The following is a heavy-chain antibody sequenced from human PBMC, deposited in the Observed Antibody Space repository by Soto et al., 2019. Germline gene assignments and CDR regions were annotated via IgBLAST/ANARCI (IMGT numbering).Heavy chain of an antibody. J-gene: IGHJ5*02. CDR3: ASVKSWAVSP. CDR1: GFTFSSYW. D-gene: IGHD3-10*01. CDR2: IKQSGSDR. Sequence: EVQLVESGGGLVQPGGSLGLSCAASGFTFSSYWMSWVRLAPGKGLEWVAHIKQSGSDRYYVDSVRGRFTISRDNAKNSLYLQMNSLRLEDTDMYYCASVKSWAVSPWGQGTLVTVSS. V-gene: IGHV3-7*01.